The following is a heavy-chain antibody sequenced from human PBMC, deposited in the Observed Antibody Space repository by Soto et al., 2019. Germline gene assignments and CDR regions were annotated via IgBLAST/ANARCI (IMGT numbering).Heavy chain of an antibody. V-gene: IGHV4-59*12. CDR3: AAGGGLPRYY. CDR1: GGSISSYY. D-gene: IGHD5-12*01. J-gene: IGHJ4*02. CDR2: IYYSGST. Sequence: SETLSLTCTVSGGSISSYYWSWIRQPPGKGLEWIGYIYYSGSTNYNPSLKSRVTISVDTSKNQFSLKPSSVTAADTAVYYCAAGGGLPRYYWGQGTLVTVS.